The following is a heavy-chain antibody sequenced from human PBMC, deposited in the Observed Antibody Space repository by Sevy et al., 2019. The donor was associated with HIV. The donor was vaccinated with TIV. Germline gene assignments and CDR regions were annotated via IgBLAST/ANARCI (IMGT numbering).Heavy chain of an antibody. CDR1: GFTFSSYS. Sequence: GGSLRLSCAASGFTFSSYSMNWVRQAPGKGLEWVSSVISFSNNIYYEDSVKGRFTISRDNAKNSLYLKMNNLRVEDTAVYYCARDRKGEYSAYDGAGYFGMDVWGQGITVTVSS. J-gene: IGHJ6*02. CDR3: ARDRKGEYSAYDGAGYFGMDV. CDR2: VISFSNNI. D-gene: IGHD5-12*01. V-gene: IGHV3-21*01.